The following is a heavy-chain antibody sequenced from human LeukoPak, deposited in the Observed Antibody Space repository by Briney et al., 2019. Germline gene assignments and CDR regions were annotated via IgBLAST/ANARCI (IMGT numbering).Heavy chain of an antibody. V-gene: IGHV3-7*03. J-gene: IGHJ3*02. D-gene: IGHD1-1*01. Sequence: PGGSLRLSCAASGFTFSSYWMSWVRQAPGKGLEWVANIKQDGSEKYYVDSVKGRFTISRDNAKNSLYLQMNSLRAEDTAVYYCASPTGTEYHDAFDIWGQGTMVTVSS. CDR2: IKQDGSEK. CDR1: GFTFSSYW. CDR3: ASPTGTEYHDAFDI.